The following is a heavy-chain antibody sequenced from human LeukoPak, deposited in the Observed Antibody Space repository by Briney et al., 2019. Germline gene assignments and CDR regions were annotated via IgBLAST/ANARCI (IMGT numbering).Heavy chain of an antibody. D-gene: IGHD2-21*02. CDR3: AKFSPMTASHYFDF. J-gene: IGHJ4*02. CDR2: ISPSSSYT. Sequence: GGSLRLSCAASGFTFSDYYMSWIRQAPGKGLEWVSYISPSSSYTDYADSVKGRFTISRDNAKNSLYLQKNSLRAEDTAVYSCAKFSPMTASHYFDFWGQGTLVTVSS. CDR1: GFTFSDYY. V-gene: IGHV3-11*03.